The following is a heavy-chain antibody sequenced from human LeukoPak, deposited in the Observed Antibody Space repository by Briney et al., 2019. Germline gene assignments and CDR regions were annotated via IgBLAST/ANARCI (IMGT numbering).Heavy chain of an antibody. CDR2: IYHSGST. CDR3: ARNSSSGYFDY. Sequence: NPSETLSLTCTVSGHSNSSGYYWAWIRQPPGKGLEWIGSIYHSGSTHYNPSLKSRVTISVDTSKNHFSLKLSSVTAADTAVYYCARNSSSGYFDYWGQGTLVTVSS. J-gene: IGHJ4*02. D-gene: IGHD6-6*01. CDR1: GHSNSSGYY. V-gene: IGHV4-38-2*02.